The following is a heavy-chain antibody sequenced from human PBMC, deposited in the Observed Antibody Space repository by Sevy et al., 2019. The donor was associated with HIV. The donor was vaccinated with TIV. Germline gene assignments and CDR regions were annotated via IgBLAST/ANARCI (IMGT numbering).Heavy chain of an antibody. CDR2: FDPEDGET. Sequence: ASVKVSCKVSGYTLTQLSMHWVRQAPGEGPEWMGTFDPEDGETMYAQKFQGRVIMTEDTSTDTAYMELSSLRSEDTAFYYSATTKDYYDGSGYPFDDWGQGTLVTVSS. CDR1: GYTLTQLS. CDR3: ATTKDYYDGSGYPFDD. D-gene: IGHD3-22*01. J-gene: IGHJ4*02. V-gene: IGHV1-24*01.